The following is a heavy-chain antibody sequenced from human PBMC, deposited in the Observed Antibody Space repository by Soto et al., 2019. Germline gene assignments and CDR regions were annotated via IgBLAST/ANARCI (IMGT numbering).Heavy chain of an antibody. CDR3: ARGIVGATYYYYGMDV. V-gene: IGHV1-18*01. Sequence: ASVKVSCKASGYTFTSYGISWVRQAPGQGLEWMGWISAYNGGTNYAQKLQGRVTMTTDTSTSTAYMELRSLRSDDTAVYYCARGIVGATYYYYGMDVWGQGTTVTVS. J-gene: IGHJ6*02. CDR1: GYTFTSYG. D-gene: IGHD1-26*01. CDR2: ISAYNGGT.